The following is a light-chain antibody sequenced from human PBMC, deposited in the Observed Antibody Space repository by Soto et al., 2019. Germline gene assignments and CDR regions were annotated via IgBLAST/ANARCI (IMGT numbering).Light chain of an antibody. CDR2: DAS. J-gene: IGKJ1*01. Sequence: DIPMTQSPASLSASVGNRVTITCQASQDIATYLNWYQPTPGKAPNLLIYDASNLETGVPSRFSGGGSGTHFTVTISNLQPEDIATYYCQQYDNLPPTWTFGQGTKVDIK. CDR3: QQYDNLPPTWT. V-gene: IGKV1-33*01. CDR1: QDIATY.